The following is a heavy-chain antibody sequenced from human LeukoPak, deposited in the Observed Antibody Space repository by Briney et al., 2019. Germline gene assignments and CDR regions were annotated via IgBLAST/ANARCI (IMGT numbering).Heavy chain of an antibody. CDR3: ARGARAGYNLEPFDY. J-gene: IGHJ4*02. V-gene: IGHV4-59*08. Sequence: PSETLSLTCTVSGDSISSSYWSWIRQPPGKGLEWIGYIYYSGSTKYNPSLKSRVTISVDTSKNQFSLKLSSVTAADTAVYYCARGARAGYNLEPFDYWGQGTLVTVSS. CDR2: IYYSGST. CDR1: GDSISSSY. D-gene: IGHD5-24*01.